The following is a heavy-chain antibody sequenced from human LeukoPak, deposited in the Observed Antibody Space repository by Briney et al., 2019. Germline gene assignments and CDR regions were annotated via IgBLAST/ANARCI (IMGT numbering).Heavy chain of an antibody. D-gene: IGHD1-20*01. CDR1: GFPFARYA. J-gene: IGHJ4*02. CDR2: ISGGGGGT. Sequence: GGSLRLSCAVSGFPFARYAMSWVRQAPGQGLEWVSAISGGGGGTYYADSVKGRFTISRDNSKNTLYLQMNSLRAEDTAKYFCARQNNWNYVFFHWGQGTLVTVSS. CDR3: ARQNNWNYVFFH. V-gene: IGHV3-23*01.